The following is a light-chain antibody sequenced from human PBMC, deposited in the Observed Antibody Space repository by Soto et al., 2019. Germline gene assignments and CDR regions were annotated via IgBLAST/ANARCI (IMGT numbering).Light chain of an antibody. J-gene: IGKJ1*01. CDR2: DAS. CDR3: QQRFNWPPWT. Sequence: EIVLTQSPATLSLSAGDRATLSCRASQSVSNQLAWYQQKPGQAPRLLIYDASNRASGIPARFRGSGSGTAFSLTISSREHEDFAVYYCQQRFNWPPWTFGQGTKVDIK. V-gene: IGKV3-11*01. CDR1: QSVSNQ.